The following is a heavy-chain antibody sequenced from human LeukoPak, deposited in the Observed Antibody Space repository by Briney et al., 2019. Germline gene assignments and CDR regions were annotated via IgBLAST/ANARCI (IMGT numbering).Heavy chain of an antibody. J-gene: IGHJ5*02. Sequence: GASVKVSCKASGYTFTNYHIHWVRQAPGQGLEWMGGIIPIFGTANYAQKFQGRVTITAGESTSTAYMELSSLRSEDTAVYYCASEEIDRWGAARRRANWFDPWGQGTLVTVSS. CDR1: GYTFTNYH. CDR3: ASEEIDRWGAARRRANWFDP. V-gene: IGHV1-69*13. D-gene: IGHD6-6*01. CDR2: IIPIFGTA.